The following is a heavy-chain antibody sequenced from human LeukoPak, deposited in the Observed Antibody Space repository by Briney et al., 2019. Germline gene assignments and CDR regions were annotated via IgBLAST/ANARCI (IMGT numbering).Heavy chain of an antibody. D-gene: IGHD6-19*01. Sequence: ASVKVSCKASGYTFTSYGISWVRQAPGQGLEWMGWISAYNGNTNYAQKLQGRVTMTTDTSTSTAYMELRSLRSDDTAVYYCASSIAVAGSSPYYYYYMDVWGKGTTVTVSS. J-gene: IGHJ6*03. CDR1: GYTFTSYG. CDR3: ASSIAVAGSSPYYYYYMDV. CDR2: ISAYNGNT. V-gene: IGHV1-18*01.